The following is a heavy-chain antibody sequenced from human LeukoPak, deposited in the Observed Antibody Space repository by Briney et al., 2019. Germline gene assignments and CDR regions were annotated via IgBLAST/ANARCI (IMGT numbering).Heavy chain of an antibody. CDR1: GLTVSSNY. Sequence: GGSLRLSRAASGLTVSSNYMSWVSQAPGKRLDWVSVIYIGGRTYYADSVKGRFTISRDNSKNTLYPQMNSLRGEDTAVYYCARGSATYYDSSGYYYVGAYFQHWGQGTLVTVSS. J-gene: IGHJ1*01. D-gene: IGHD3-22*01. CDR2: IYIGGRT. CDR3: ARGSATYYDSSGYYYVGAYFQH. V-gene: IGHV3-53*01.